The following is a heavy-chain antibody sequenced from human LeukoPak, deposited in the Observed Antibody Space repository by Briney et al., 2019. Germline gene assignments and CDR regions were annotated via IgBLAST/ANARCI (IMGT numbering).Heavy chain of an antibody. J-gene: IGHJ4*02. V-gene: IGHV4-59*01. CDR1: DDSISDYY. CDR2: FHNSGTS. CDR3: TRGAGWLIDY. Sequence: SETLSLTCTVSDDSISDYYRGWIWQPPGKGLEWIGYFHNSGTSTYNPSLKSRVTISADTSKNQFSLKLNSLTTADTAVYYCTRGAGWLIDYWGQGILVTVSS. D-gene: IGHD3-16*01.